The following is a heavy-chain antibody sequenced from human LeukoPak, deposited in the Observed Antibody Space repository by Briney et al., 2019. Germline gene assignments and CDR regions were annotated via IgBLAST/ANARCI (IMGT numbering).Heavy chain of an antibody. CDR1: GFTFSSYW. CDR3: ARDRYFSI. D-gene: IGHD3-9*01. CDR2: IKEEGSEK. V-gene: IGHV3-7*01. J-gene: IGHJ3*02. Sequence: SGGSLRLSCAASGFTFSSYWMSWVRQAPGKGLEWVANIKEEGSEKYYVDSVKGRFTISRDNAKDSVYLQMNSLRVEDTAVYYCARDRYFSIWGQGTMVTVSS.